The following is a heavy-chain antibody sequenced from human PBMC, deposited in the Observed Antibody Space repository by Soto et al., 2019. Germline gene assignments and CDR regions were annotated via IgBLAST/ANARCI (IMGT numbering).Heavy chain of an antibody. Sequence: GGSLRLSCAASGFTFSSYAMSWVRQAPGKGLEWVSAISGSGGSTYYADSVKGRFTISRDNSKNTLYLQMNSLRAEDTAVYYCAKVRHCSSTSCYSPGAGDYYYYYMDVWGKGTTVTVS. CDR1: GFTFSSYA. J-gene: IGHJ6*03. V-gene: IGHV3-23*01. D-gene: IGHD2-2*02. CDR2: ISGSGGST. CDR3: AKVRHCSSTSCYSPGAGDYYYYYMDV.